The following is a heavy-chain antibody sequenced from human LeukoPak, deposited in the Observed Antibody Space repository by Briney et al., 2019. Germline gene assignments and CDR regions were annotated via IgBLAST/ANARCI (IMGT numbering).Heavy chain of an antibody. CDR3: SGSYYRLYDY. D-gene: IGHD1-26*01. J-gene: IGHJ4*02. CDR2: IRSKAYGGTT. CDR1: GFTFSSYA. V-gene: IGHV3-49*04. Sequence: SGGSLRLSCAASGFTFSSYAMHWVRQAPGKGLEWVGFIRSKAYGGTTEYAASVKGRFTISRDDSKSIAYLQMNSLKTEDTAVYYCSGSYYRLYDYWGQGTLVTVSP.